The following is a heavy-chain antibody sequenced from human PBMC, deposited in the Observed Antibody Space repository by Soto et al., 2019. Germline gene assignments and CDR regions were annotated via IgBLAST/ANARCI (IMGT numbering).Heavy chain of an antibody. D-gene: IGHD2-21*02. CDR3: ARDDATYCGGDCYRYFFYGLDV. CDR1: GGTFINHA. J-gene: IGHJ6*02. CDR2: IIPMFGTA. Sequence: QVQLVQSGAEVKKPGSSVKISCKASGGTFINHAFSWVRQAPGQGLEWMGGIIPMFGTADYSQKFQGRVTITAEDSTTTAHMELRSLRSDDSAVYYCARDDATYCGGDCYRYFFYGLDVWGQGTTVTVSS. V-gene: IGHV1-69*01.